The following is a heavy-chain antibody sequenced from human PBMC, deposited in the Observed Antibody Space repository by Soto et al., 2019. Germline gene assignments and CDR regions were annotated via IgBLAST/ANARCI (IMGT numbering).Heavy chain of an antibody. CDR3: AREVSGRYSTFDY. Sequence: GGSLRLSCAASGFTFSDYYMSWIRQAPGEGLEWITYISKSGSTTYYVDSVKGRFTISRDNARNSLDLQMNSLRSDDTAVYYCAREVSGRYSTFDYWGQGILVTVSS. V-gene: IGHV3-11*01. CDR2: ISKSGSTT. J-gene: IGHJ4*02. CDR1: GFTFSDYY. D-gene: IGHD1-26*01.